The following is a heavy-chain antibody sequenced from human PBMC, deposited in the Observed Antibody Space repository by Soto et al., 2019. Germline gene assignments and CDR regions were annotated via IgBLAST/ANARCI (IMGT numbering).Heavy chain of an antibody. CDR3: ASRDVDTTLVGNDY. CDR1: GGSISSGGYY. CDR2: VYYSGTT. Sequence: QVHLQESGPGLVKPSQTLALTCTVSGGSISSGGYYWYWVRQHPEKGLEWIGFVYYSGTTYYNPPLKSRVTMSVDTSKNQFSLKLRSVTAADKAVYYCASRDVDTTLVGNDYWGQGSLVVVSS. D-gene: IGHD5-18*01. J-gene: IGHJ4*02. V-gene: IGHV4-31*03.